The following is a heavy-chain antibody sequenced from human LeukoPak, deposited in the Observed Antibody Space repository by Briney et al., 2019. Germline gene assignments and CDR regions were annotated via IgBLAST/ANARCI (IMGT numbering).Heavy chain of an antibody. D-gene: IGHD3-22*01. CDR2: IYYSGST. CDR1: GGSISSSSYY. Sequence: SETLSLTCTVSGGSISSSSYYWGWIRQPPGKGLEWIGSIYYSGSTYYNPSLKSRVTMSVDTSKNQFSLKLSSVTAADTAVYYCARTYYYDSSGYYYFDYWGQGTLVTVSS. J-gene: IGHJ4*02. V-gene: IGHV4-39*01. CDR3: ARTYYYDSSGYYYFDY.